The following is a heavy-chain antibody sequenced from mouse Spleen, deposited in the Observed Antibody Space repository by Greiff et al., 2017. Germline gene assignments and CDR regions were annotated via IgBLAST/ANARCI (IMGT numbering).Heavy chain of an antibody. CDR1: GYSITSGYY. J-gene: IGHJ4*01. Sequence: EVKLMESGPGLVKPSQSLSLTCSVTGYSITSGYYWNWIRQFPGNKLEWMGYISYDGSNNYNPSLKNRISITRDTSKNQFFLKLNSVTTEDTATYYCAREDYYDGSYNYAMDYWGQGTSVTVSS. CDR3: AREDYYDGSYNYAMDY. V-gene: IGHV3-6*01. CDR2: ISYDGSN. D-gene: IGHD1-1*01.